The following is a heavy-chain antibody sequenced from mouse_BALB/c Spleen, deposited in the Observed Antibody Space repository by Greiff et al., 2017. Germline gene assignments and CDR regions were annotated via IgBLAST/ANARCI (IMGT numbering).Heavy chain of an antibody. CDR2: ISYDGSN. J-gene: IGHJ2*01. D-gene: IGHD2-4*01. Sequence: DVQLQESGPGLVKPSQSLSLTCSVTGYSITSGYYWNWIRQFPGNKLEWMGYISYDGSNNYNPSLKNRISITRDTSKNQFFLKLNSVTTEDTATYYCARGNYDYDVGYWGQGTTLTVSS. CDR3: ARGNYDYDVGY. V-gene: IGHV3-6*02. CDR1: GYSITSGYY.